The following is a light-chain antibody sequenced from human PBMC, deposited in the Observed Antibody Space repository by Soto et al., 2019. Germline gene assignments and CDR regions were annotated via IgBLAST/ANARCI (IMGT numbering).Light chain of an antibody. J-gene: IGKJ4*01. V-gene: IGKV1D-12*01. CDR1: QGISYW. CDR2: TAS. Sequence: DIQLTQSPSSVSASIGDRVTITCRASQGISYWLAWYQQKPGKAPKLLIYTASSLQSGGPSRFSGSGSGTDFNLTISSLQPEDFATYYCQQADSFPPTFGGGTKVEIK. CDR3: QQADSFPPT.